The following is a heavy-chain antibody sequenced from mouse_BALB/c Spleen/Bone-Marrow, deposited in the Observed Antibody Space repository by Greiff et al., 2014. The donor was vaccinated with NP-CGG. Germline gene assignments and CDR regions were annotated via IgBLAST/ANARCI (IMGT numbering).Heavy chain of an antibody. J-gene: IGHJ4*01. D-gene: IGHD1-3*01. CDR3: KRGPKGGYDVDY. CDR1: GYTFTDRA. Sequence: QVQLQQSDAELVKPGASVKMSCKASGYTFTDRAIHWVKQKPEQGLEWIGYISPAIDYIKYNEKFKDKATLTADKSSSTAYMQLNSLTSEYEAVYFYKRGPKGGYDVDYWGQGTSVTVSS. V-gene: IGHV1S53*01. CDR2: ISPAIDYI.